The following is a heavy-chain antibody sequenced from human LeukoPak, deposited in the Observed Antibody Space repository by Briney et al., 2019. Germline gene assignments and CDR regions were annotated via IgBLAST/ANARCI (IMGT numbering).Heavy chain of an antibody. CDR1: GFTFSSYG. D-gene: IGHD3-3*01. J-gene: IGHJ4*02. CDR2: IWYDGSNK. CDR3: AGDRGFWSGFDY. Sequence: GGSLRLSCAASGFTFSSYGMHWVRQAPGKGLEWVAVIWYDGSNKYYADSVKGRFTISRDNSKNTLYLQMNSLRAEDTAVYYCAGDRGFWSGFDYWGQGTLVTVSS. V-gene: IGHV3-33*01.